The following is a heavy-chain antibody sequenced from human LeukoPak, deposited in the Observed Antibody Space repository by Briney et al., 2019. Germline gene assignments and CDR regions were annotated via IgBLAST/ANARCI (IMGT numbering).Heavy chain of an antibody. CDR2: IYHSGST. CDR3: CRSFDY. J-gene: IGHJ4*02. Sequence: SETLSLTCAVPGGSISSGGYSWSWIRQPPGKGLEWIGYIYHSGSTYYNPSLRSRVTISVDRSKNQFSLKLSSVTAADTAVYYCCRSFDYWGQGTLVTVSS. V-gene: IGHV4-30-2*01. CDR1: GGSISSGGYS.